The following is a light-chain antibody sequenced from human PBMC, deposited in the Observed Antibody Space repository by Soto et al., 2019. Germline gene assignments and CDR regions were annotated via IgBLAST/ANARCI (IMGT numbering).Light chain of an antibody. J-gene: IGLJ2*01. CDR2: AVT. Sequence: QSALTQPASVSGSPGQSVTISCTGTATDVGTYNYVSWYQQHPGRAPKLLIYAVTDRPSGVADRFAGSKSGDTSSLTISGLQDEDEAHYYCSSFTSSTTLLFGGGTKLTVL. V-gene: IGLV2-14*01. CDR3: SSFTSSTTLL. CDR1: ATDVGTYNY.